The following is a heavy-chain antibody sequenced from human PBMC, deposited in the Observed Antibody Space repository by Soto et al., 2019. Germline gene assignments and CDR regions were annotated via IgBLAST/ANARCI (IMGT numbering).Heavy chain of an antibody. CDR2: INHSGST. V-gene: IGHV4-34*01. Sequence: SETLSLTCAVYGGSFSGYYWSWIRQPPGKGLEWIGEINHSGSTNYNPSLKSRVTISVDTSKNQFSLKLSSVTAADTAVYYCARSTVYYDSSGPLYYYYGMDVWGQGTTVTVSS. D-gene: IGHD3-22*01. CDR1: GGSFSGYY. CDR3: ARSTVYYDSSGPLYYYYGMDV. J-gene: IGHJ6*02.